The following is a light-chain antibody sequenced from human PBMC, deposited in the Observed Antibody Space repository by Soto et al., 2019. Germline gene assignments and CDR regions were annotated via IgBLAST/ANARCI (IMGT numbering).Light chain of an antibody. Sequence: DIQMTQSPSFLSASVGDRVTITCRASQAISNYLNWYQQKPGKAPNLLIFGAKTFQSGVPSRFSGSIYATDLTLTIPTLQPEDVGIYSFQQCHAAPLTFGKGTRL. CDR1: QAISNY. CDR3: QQCHAAPLT. J-gene: IGKJ5*01. V-gene: IGKV1-39*01. CDR2: GAK.